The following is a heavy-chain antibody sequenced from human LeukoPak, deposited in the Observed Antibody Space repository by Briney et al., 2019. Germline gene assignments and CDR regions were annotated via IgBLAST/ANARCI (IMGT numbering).Heavy chain of an antibody. CDR2: IYYSGST. V-gene: IGHV4-31*03. J-gene: IGHJ5*02. CDR3: ARRSMTNWFDP. CDR1: GGSISSGGYC. Sequence: SQTLSLTCTVSGGSISSGGYCWRWIRQHPGKGLEWIGYIYYSGSTYYNPSLKSRVTISVDTSKNQFSLKLSSVTAADTAVYYCARRSMTNWFDPWGQGTLVTVSS. D-gene: IGHD2/OR15-2a*01.